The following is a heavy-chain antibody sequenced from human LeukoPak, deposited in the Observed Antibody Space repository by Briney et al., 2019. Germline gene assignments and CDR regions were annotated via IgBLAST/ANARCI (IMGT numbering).Heavy chain of an antibody. V-gene: IGHV4-61*02. Sequence: SQTLSLTCTVCGGSISSGSYYWSWIRQPAGKGLEWIGRIYTSGSTNYNPSLKSRVTISVDTSKNQFSLKLSSVTAADTAVYYCARSGPGDYWGQGTLVTVSS. CDR2: IYTSGST. J-gene: IGHJ4*02. CDR1: GGSISSGSYY. D-gene: IGHD7-27*01. CDR3: ARSGPGDY.